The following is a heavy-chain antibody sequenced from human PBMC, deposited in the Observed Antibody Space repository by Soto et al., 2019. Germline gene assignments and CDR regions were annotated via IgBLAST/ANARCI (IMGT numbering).Heavy chain of an antibody. J-gene: IGHJ4*02. D-gene: IGHD6-13*01. Sequence: SETLSLTCAVYGGSFSGYYWSWIRQPPGKGLEWIGEINHSGSTNYNPSLKSRVTISVDTSKNQFSLKLTSVTAADTAVYYCARVDVGSTTWYPYTYLDYWGQGALVTAPQ. CDR1: GGSFSGYY. CDR3: ARVDVGSTTWYPYTYLDY. CDR2: INHSGST. V-gene: IGHV4-34*01.